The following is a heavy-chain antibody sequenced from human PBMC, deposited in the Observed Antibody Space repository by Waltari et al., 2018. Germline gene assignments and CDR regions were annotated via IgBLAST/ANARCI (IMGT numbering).Heavy chain of an antibody. V-gene: IGHV3-30-3*01. J-gene: IGHJ4*02. CDR1: GFTFSSYA. D-gene: IGHD2-15*01. CDR2: ISYDASNK. Sequence: QVQLVESGGGVVQPGRSLRLSCAASGFTFSSYAMHWVRQAPGKGLEWVAVISYDASNKYYADSVKGRFTISRDNSKNTLYLQMNSLRAEDTAVYYCARDHKVAATWAGYYFDYWGQGTLVTVSS. CDR3: ARDHKVAATWAGYYFDY.